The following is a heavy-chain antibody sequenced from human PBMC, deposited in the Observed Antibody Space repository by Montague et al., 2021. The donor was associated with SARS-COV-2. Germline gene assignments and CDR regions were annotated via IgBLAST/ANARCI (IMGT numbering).Heavy chain of an antibody. CDR2: ISYTGHT. V-gene: IGHV4-34*01. J-gene: IGHJ4*02. CDR3: SRSHYSVSWFAD. D-gene: IGHD5/OR15-5a*01. Sequence: SETLSLTCAIYGESLSGHFWSWIRQSPGKGLEWIGEISYTGHTRYNPSLQSRVTISGDSSENQFSLTLTSVTAADTAVYYCSRSHYSVSWFADWGQGTLVTVYS. CDR1: GESLSGHF.